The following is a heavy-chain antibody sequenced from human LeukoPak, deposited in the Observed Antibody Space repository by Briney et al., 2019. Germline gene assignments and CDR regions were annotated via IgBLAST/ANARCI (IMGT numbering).Heavy chain of an antibody. CDR2: IRTKSDGETV. J-gene: IGHJ4*02. D-gene: IGHD3-16*01. CDR1: GFTFSSAC. CDR3: ATPALGRRLYYYDY. V-gene: IGHV3-15*07. Sequence: PGGSLRLSCAASGFTFSSACLSWVRQAPGKGLEWVGRIRTKSDGETVDYAAPVKGRFTISRDDSKNTLFLQMNSLKTEDTAVYYCATPALGRRLYYYDYWGQGTLVTVST.